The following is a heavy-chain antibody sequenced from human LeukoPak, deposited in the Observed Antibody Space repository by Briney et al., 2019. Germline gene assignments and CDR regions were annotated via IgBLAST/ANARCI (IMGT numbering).Heavy chain of an antibody. CDR3: ARGGSWGEYFQH. CDR1: GYTFTSYY. J-gene: IGHJ1*01. D-gene: IGHD6-13*01. Sequence: GASVKVSCKASGYTFTSYYIHWVRQAPGQGLEWMGLINPSGGSTSYAQKFQGRVTMTRDMSTSTVYMELSSLRSEDTAVYYCARGGSWGEYFQHWGQGTTVTISS. CDR2: INPSGGST. V-gene: IGHV1-46*01.